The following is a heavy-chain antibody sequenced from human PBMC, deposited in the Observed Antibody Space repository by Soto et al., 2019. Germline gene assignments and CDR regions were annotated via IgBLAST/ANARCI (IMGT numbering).Heavy chain of an antibody. Sequence: PGGSLRLSCEASGFTLSSCWMHWVRQAPGKGLVWVSRINSDGSSTRYADSVKGRFTISRDNAKNAIFLQMTSLRVDDTAVYFCARGDRGGFDLWGQGTMVTVSS. CDR2: INSDGSST. CDR1: GFTLSSCW. J-gene: IGHJ3*01. V-gene: IGHV3-74*01. D-gene: IGHD3-10*01. CDR3: ARGDRGGFDL.